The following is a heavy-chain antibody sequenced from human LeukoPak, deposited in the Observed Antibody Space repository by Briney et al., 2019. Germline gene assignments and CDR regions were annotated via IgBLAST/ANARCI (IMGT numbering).Heavy chain of an antibody. CDR3: ARSRNLRASFDY. D-gene: IGHD4-17*01. CDR1: GYTFTCYY. CDR2: INPNSGGT. J-gene: IGHJ4*02. Sequence: ASVRVSCKASGYTFTCYYMHWVRQAPGQGLEWMGWINPNSGGTNYAQKFQGRVTMTRDTSISTAYMELSRLRSDDTAVYYCARSRNLRASFDYWGQGTLVTVSS. V-gene: IGHV1-2*02.